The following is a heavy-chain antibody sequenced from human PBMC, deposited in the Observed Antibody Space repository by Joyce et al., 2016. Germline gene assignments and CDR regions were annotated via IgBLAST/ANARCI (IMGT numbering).Heavy chain of an antibody. D-gene: IGHD6-19*01. CDR2: ITNSGAT. Sequence: QVQLQQWGAGLLKTSETLSLTCAVYSGPFSGFFWSWVRQPPGKGLEWIGDITNSGATHYNPSLKSRLTMSVDTSRKEFSLKSSSVTVADTAIYYCARSQWLAPLMYWGQGTPVTVSS. V-gene: IGHV4-34*02. J-gene: IGHJ4*02. CDR1: SGPFSGFF. CDR3: ARSQWLAPLMY.